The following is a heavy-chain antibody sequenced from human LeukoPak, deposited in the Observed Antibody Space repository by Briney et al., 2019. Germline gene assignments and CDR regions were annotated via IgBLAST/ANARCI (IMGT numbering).Heavy chain of an antibody. CDR1: GFTVSSNY. CDR2: IYSGGST. Sequence: GGSLRLSCAASGFTVSSNYMSWVRQAPGKGLERVSVIYSGGSTYYADSVKGRFTISRDNSKNTLYLQMNSLRAEDTAVYYCARGFRRVDAFDIWGQGTMVTVSS. CDR3: ARGFRRVDAFDI. V-gene: IGHV3-66*01. J-gene: IGHJ3*02. D-gene: IGHD2/OR15-2a*01.